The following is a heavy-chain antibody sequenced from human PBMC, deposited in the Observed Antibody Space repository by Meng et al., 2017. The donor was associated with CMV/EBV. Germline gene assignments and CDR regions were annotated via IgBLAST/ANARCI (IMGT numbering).Heavy chain of an antibody. CDR1: GYTFTRYY. Sequence: SVTVSCKASGYTFTRYYMHWVRQAPGQGLEWMGWINPNSGGTNYAQKCQGRVTMTRDTSISTAYMELSRLRSDDTAVYYCARDEKVRVRGVTYYYYYGMDVWGQGTTVTVSS. J-gene: IGHJ6*02. D-gene: IGHD3-10*01. CDR3: ARDEKVRVRGVTYYYYYGMDV. V-gene: IGHV1-2*02. CDR2: INPNSGGT.